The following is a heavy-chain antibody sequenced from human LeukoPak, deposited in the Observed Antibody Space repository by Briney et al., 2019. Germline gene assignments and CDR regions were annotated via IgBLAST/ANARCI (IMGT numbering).Heavy chain of an antibody. V-gene: IGHV4-30-4*02. CDR3: ARDGYYDNYFDF. Sequence: PSETLSLTCTVSGGSISSGDYYWSWIRQPPGKGLEWIGYIYYSGSTYYNPSLKSRVTISVDTSKKQFSLKLSSVTAADTAVYYCARDGYYDNYFDFWGQGTLVTVSS. D-gene: IGHD3-22*01. CDR1: GGSISSGDYY. J-gene: IGHJ4*02. CDR2: IYYSGST.